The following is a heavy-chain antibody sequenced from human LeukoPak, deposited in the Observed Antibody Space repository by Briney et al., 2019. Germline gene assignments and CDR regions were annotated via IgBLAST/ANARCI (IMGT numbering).Heavy chain of an antibody. CDR3: VGGWGSLDF. CDR2: INSDGSST. V-gene: IGHV3-74*01. CDR1: GLTFSTFW. Sequence: GGSLRLSCVVSGLTFSTFWMHWVRQAPGKGLVWVSRINSDGSSTTYADSVKGRFTISRDNAKNTLSLQLNSLRAEDTAVYYCVGGWGSLDFWGQRTLHTVSS. D-gene: IGHD6-19*01. J-gene: IGHJ4*02.